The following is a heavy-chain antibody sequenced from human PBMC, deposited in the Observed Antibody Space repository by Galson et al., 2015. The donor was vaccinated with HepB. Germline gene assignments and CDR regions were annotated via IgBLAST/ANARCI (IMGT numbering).Heavy chain of an antibody. J-gene: IGHJ4*02. CDR3: AREGLSIAARPFDY. D-gene: IGHD6-6*01. V-gene: IGHV3-30-3*01. Sequence: SLRLSCAASGFTFSSYVMHWVRQAPGKGLEWVAVISYDGSNKYYADSVKGRFTISRDNSKNTLYLQMNSLRAEDTAVYYCAREGLSIAARPFDYWGQGTLVTVSS. CDR2: ISYDGSNK. CDR1: GFTFSSYV.